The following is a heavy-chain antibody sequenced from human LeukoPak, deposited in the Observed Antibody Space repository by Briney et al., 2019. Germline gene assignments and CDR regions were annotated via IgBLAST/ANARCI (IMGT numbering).Heavy chain of an antibody. V-gene: IGHV3-74*01. CDR3: TRAGSGNRYAFDV. CDR2: INSDGSSA. Sequence: GGSLRLSCAASGFTFSSFWMHWVRQAPGKGLEWVAQINSDGSSANYADSVKGRFTISRDNAKSTLYLQMNSLRAEDTAVYYCTRAGSGNRYAFDVWGQGTMVAVSS. J-gene: IGHJ3*01. CDR1: GFTFSSFW. D-gene: IGHD1-14*01.